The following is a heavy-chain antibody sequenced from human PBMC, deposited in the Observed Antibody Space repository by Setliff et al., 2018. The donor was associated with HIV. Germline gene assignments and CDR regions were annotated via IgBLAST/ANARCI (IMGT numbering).Heavy chain of an antibody. CDR1: GFTFNSYW. CDR3: ARGSDTTGSHPELDP. V-gene: IGHV3-74*01. Sequence: PGGSLRLSCAASGFTFNSYWMHWVRQAPGKGLVWVSRISSDGSTTNYADSVKGRFTISRDNAKNTLDLQMNSLRAEDTAVYYCARGSDTTGSHPELDPWGQGTLVTVSS. CDR2: ISSDGSTT. D-gene: IGHD1-1*01. J-gene: IGHJ5*02.